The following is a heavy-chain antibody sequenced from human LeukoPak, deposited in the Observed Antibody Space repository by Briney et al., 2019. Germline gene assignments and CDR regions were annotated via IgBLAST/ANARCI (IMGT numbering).Heavy chain of an antibody. D-gene: IGHD4-23*01. Sequence: GGSLRLSCAASGFTFSRYAMTWVRQAPGKGLEWVSSITHRGSDTYYADSVKGRFTISRDNAKNSLYLQMNSLRAEDTAVYYCAREREKVTPIDYWGQGTLVTVSS. CDR3: AREREKVTPIDY. J-gene: IGHJ4*02. CDR2: ITHRGSDT. CDR1: GFTFSRYA. V-gene: IGHV3-21*01.